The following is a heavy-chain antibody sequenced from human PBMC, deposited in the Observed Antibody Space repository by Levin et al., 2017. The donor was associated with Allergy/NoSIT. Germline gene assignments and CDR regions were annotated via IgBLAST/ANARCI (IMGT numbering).Heavy chain of an antibody. J-gene: IGHJ3*02. CDR2: INPSGGST. Sequence: ASVKVSCKASGYTFTSYYMHWVRQAPGQGLEWMGIINPSGGSTSYAQKFQGRVTMTRDTSTSTVYMELSSLRSEDTAVYYCARYLRPTSSGWPQDAFDIWGQGTMVTVSS. CDR1: GYTFTSYY. CDR3: ARYLRPTSSGWPQDAFDI. V-gene: IGHV1-46*01. D-gene: IGHD6-19*01.